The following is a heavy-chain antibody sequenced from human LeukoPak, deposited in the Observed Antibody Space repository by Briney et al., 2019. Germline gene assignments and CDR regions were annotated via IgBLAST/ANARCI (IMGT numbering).Heavy chain of an antibody. D-gene: IGHD6-13*01. CDR3: ARWVAAASIDY. CDR2: IDYSGST. V-gene: IGHV4-59*01. CDR1: GGSISSYY. J-gene: IGHJ4*02. Sequence: PSETLSLTCTVSGGSISSYYWSWIRQSPGKGLECIGYIDYSGSTTYNPSLKSRVTMSVDTSKNQFSLKLSSVTAADTAVYYCARWVAAASIDYWGQGTLVTVSS.